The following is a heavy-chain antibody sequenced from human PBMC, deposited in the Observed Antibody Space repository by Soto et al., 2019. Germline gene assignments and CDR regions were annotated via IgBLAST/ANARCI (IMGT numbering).Heavy chain of an antibody. D-gene: IGHD6-13*01. CDR1: GFSLTTRGMT. J-gene: IGHJ4*02. Sequence: SGPTLVNPTQTLTLTCTVSGFSLTTRGMTLGWIRQPPGKAPEWLALSTQYSPSLQSRLTFTEDTSKNQVVLTMTNMDPVDTANYYCTLRQDTSRGPIYWGQGIMVTVSS. CDR3: TLRQDTSRGPIY. V-gene: IGHV2-5*01. CDR2: ST.